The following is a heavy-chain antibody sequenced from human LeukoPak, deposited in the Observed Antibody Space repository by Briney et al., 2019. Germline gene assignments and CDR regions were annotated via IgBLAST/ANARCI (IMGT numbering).Heavy chain of an antibody. J-gene: IGHJ4*02. V-gene: IGHV4-38-2*01. CDR2: IYHRGST. CDR3: ATSGWYLLPGVY. Sequence: GSLRLSCAASGFAFSNFWMHWVRQAPGKGLEWIGSIYHRGSTYYNPSLKSRVTISVDTSKNQFSLKLSSVTAADTAVYYCATSGWYLLPGVYWGQGTLVTVSS. CDR1: GFAFSNFW. D-gene: IGHD6-19*01.